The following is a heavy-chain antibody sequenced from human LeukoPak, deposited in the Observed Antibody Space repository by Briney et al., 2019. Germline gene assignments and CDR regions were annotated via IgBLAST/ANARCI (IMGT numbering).Heavy chain of an antibody. Sequence: GGSLRLSCAASGFTFSDYHMSWIRQAPGKGLEWVSYITSGVTTTHYADSVKGRFTISRDDAKNSLYLQMSSLRAEDAAVYYCACGGAGGANDYWGREPWSPSPQ. D-gene: IGHD2-8*02. CDR3: ACGGAGGANDY. J-gene: IGHJ4*02. CDR1: GFTFSDYH. V-gene: IGHV3-11*04. CDR2: ITSGVTTT.